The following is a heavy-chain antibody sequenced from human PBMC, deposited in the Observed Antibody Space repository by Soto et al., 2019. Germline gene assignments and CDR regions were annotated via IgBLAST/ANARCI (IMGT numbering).Heavy chain of an antibody. J-gene: IGHJ6*03. D-gene: IGHD2-2*01. V-gene: IGHV4-59*01. Sequence: SETLSLTCTVSGGSISSYYWSWIRQPPGKGLEWIGYIYYSGSTNYNPSLKSRVTISVDTSKNQFSLKLSSVTAADTAVYYCARLGYQLHNAGHYYYMDVWGKGTTVTVSS. CDR2: IYYSGST. CDR3: ARLGYQLHNAGHYYYMDV. CDR1: GGSISSYY.